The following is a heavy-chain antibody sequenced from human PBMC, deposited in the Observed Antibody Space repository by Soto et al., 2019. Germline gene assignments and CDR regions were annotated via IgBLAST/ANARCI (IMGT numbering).Heavy chain of an antibody. J-gene: IGHJ6*02. CDR3: APLSVSLSGPYGIHV. CDR1: GYSVTSSDNY. CDR2: MFYSGLT. V-gene: IGHV4-39*01. Sequence: SETLSLTCSVSGYSVTSSDNYWAWIRQPPGKGLEWIGSMFYSGLTYYNPSLKSRVTLSVDTSKNQFSVRLNSVTAADTAVYYCAPLSVSLSGPYGIHVWGQGTTVTVYS. D-gene: IGHD2-15*01.